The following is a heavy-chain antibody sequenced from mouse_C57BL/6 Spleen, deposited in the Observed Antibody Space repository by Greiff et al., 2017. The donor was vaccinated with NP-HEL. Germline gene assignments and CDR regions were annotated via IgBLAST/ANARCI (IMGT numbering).Heavy chain of an antibody. V-gene: IGHV5-4*01. D-gene: IGHD1-1*01. CDR2: ISDGGSYT. Sequence: EVKLVESGGGLVKPGGSLKLSCAASGFTFSSYAMSWVRQTPEKRLEWVATISDGGSYTYYPDNVKGRFTISRDNAKNNLYLQMSHLKSEDTAMYYCARDRGTTVVDWYFDVWGTGTTVTVSS. CDR3: ARDRGTTVVDWYFDV. CDR1: GFTFSSYA. J-gene: IGHJ1*03.